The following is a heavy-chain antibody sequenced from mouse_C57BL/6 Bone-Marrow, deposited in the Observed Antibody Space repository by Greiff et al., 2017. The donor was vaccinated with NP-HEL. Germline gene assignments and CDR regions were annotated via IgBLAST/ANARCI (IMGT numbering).Heavy chain of an antibody. Sequence: VQVVESGPGLVAPSQSLSITCTVSGFSLTSYAISWVRQPPGKGLEWLGVIWTGGGTNYNSALKSRLSISKDNSKSQVFLKMNSLQTDDTARYYCASSYYSNYEDYAMDYWGQGTSVTVSS. V-gene: IGHV2-9-1*01. D-gene: IGHD2-5*01. CDR1: GFSLTSYA. J-gene: IGHJ4*01. CDR3: ASSYYSNYEDYAMDY. CDR2: IWTGGGT.